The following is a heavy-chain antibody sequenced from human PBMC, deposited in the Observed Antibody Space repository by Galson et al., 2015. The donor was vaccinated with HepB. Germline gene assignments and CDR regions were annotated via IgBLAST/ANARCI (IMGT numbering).Heavy chain of an antibody. Sequence: SVKVSCKASGYTFTSYGISWVRQAPGQGLEWMGWISAYNGNTNYAQKLQGRVTMTTDTSTSTAYMELRSLRSDDTAVYYCARDHELRYFDWLRYNYYYYGMDVWGQGTTVTVSS. CDR3: ARDHELRYFDWLRYNYYYYGMDV. CDR1: GYTFTSYG. CDR2: ISAYNGNT. V-gene: IGHV1-18*04. D-gene: IGHD3-9*01. J-gene: IGHJ6*02.